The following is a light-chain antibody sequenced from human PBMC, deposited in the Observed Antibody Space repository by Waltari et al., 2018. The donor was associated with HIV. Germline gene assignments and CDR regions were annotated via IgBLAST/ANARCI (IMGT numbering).Light chain of an antibody. CDR2: WAS. CDR1: PSVLYSSNNKNY. V-gene: IGKV4-1*01. J-gene: IGKJ1*01. Sequence: DIVMTQSPDSLAVSLGERATINCKSSPSVLYSSNNKNYLAWYQQKPGQPPKLRIYWASTRESGVPDRFSGSGSGTDFTLTISSLQAEDVAVYYCQQYYSPSWTFGQGTKVEIK. CDR3: QQYYSPSWT.